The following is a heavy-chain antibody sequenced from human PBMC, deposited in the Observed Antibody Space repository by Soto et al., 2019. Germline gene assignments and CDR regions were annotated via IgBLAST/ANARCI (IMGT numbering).Heavy chain of an antibody. J-gene: IGHJ4*02. CDR2: IDTSGSST. CDR3: AKDSWYFDL. Sequence: GESLKISCEASGFIFTNFWMQWVRQVPGKGLVWVSRIDTSGSSTSYADSVKGRFTISRDNAKNTVSLQMNSLRAEDTGVYYCAKDSWYFDLWSQGSLVTVSS. D-gene: IGHD6-13*01. CDR1: GFIFTNFW. V-gene: IGHV3-74*01.